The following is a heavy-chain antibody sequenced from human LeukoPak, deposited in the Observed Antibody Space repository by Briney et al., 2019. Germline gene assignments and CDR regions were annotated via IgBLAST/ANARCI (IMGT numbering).Heavy chain of an antibody. D-gene: IGHD7-27*01. CDR3: AKTGGPWD. CDR1: GGSISSGGYY. CDR2: IYSGGDT. J-gene: IGHJ4*02. Sequence: ETLSLTCTVSGGSISSGGYYWSWIRQAPGKGLEWVSVIYSGGDTYYTDSVKGRFTISRDSTKNTLFLQMNSLRADDTAVYYCAKTGGPWDWGQGTLVTVSS. V-gene: IGHV3-53*01.